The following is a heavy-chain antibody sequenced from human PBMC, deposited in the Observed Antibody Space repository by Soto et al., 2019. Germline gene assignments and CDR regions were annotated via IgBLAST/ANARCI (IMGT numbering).Heavy chain of an antibody. CDR2: ISYDGSDR. D-gene: IGHD3-10*01. Sequence: QVQLVESGGGVVQPGRSLRLSCAASGFTFSSYGMHWVRQAPGKGLEWVALISYDGSDRYYADSVKGRFTISRDDSKDTLYLQLKSLRVEDTALYYCGKAERDGLGRGIDYWGRGTLVTVSS. CDR1: GFTFSSYG. J-gene: IGHJ4*02. CDR3: GKAERDGLGRGIDY. V-gene: IGHV3-30*18.